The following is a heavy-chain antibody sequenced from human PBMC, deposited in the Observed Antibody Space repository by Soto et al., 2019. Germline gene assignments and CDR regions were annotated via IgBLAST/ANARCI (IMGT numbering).Heavy chain of an antibody. CDR2: VNPSGGHT. J-gene: IGHJ4*02. V-gene: IGHV1-46*01. CDR3: ARGGNVVVVTAALDY. D-gene: IGHD2-21*02. Sequence: QVQLVKSGAEVKKPGASVKVSCKASGDTFTDYYIHWVRQAPGQGLEWMGTVNPSGGHTTYAQHFLGRMTMTRDTSTSTLYMELTSLTSEDTAVYYCARGGNVVVVTAALDYWGQGTLVTVSS. CDR1: GDTFTDYY.